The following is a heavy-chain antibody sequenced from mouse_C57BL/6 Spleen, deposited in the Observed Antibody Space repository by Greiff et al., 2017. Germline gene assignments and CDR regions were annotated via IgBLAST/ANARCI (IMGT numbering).Heavy chain of an antibody. Sequence: QVQLQQSGAELVRPGASVTLSCKASGYTFTDYEMHWVKQTPVHGLEWIGAIDPETGGTAYNQKFKGKAILTADKSSSTAYMELRSLTSEDSAVYYWTRWGTTVVATPYWGQGTTLTVSS. CDR1: GYTFTDYE. D-gene: IGHD1-1*01. CDR3: TRWGTTVVATPY. CDR2: IDPETGGT. J-gene: IGHJ2*01. V-gene: IGHV1-15*01.